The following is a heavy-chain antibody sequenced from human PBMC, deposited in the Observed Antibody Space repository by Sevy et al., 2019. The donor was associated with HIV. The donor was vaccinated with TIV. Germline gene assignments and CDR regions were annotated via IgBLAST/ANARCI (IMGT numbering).Heavy chain of an antibody. J-gene: IGHJ6*02. CDR3: ANSRGRYDGSSWLYYYYLMDV. CDR2: ISNDGSDK. D-gene: IGHD6-13*01. CDR1: GFTFSRHG. V-gene: IGHV3-30*18. Sequence: GRSLRLSCAASGFTFSRHGMHWARQAPGKGLEWVAIISNDGSDKHYADSVKGRFTISRDNSKDTLYLQMNSLRLEDTAVYYCANSRGRYDGSSWLYYYYLMDVWGQGATVTVSS.